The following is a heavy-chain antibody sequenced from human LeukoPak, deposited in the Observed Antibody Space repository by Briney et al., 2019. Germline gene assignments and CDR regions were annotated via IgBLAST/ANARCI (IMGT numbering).Heavy chain of an antibody. D-gene: IGHD3-22*01. V-gene: IGHV5-10-1*01. CDR2: INPSDSYT. J-gene: IGHJ4*02. CDR3: ARRRKAYDSSGYYLYYFDY. Sequence: GESLKISWKGSGYSFTSYWISWGRQMPGKGVGWVGRINPSDSYTNYSPSFQGHVTISADKSISTAYLQWSSLKASDTAMYYCARRRKAYDSSGYYLYYFDYWGQGTLVTVSS. CDR1: GYSFTSYW.